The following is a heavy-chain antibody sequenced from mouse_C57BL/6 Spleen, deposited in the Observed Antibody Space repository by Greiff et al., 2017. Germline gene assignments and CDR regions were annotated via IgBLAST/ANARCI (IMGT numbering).Heavy chain of an antibody. CDR3: ARTLITTVVTTDYAMDY. V-gene: IGHV2-9-1*01. J-gene: IGHJ4*01. CDR2: IWTGGGT. D-gene: IGHD1-1*01. CDR1: GFSLTSYA. Sequence: QVQLKESGPGLVAPSQSLSITCTVSGFSLTSYAISWVRQPPGKGLEWLGVIWTGGGTNYNSALKSRMNISKDNSKSQVFLKMNSLQTDDTARYYCARTLITTVVTTDYAMDYWGQGTSVTVSS.